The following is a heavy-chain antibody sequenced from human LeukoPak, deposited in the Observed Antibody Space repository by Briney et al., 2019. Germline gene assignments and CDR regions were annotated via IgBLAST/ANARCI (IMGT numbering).Heavy chain of an antibody. D-gene: IGHD3-22*01. J-gene: IGHJ4*02. Sequence: PGGSLRLSCAASGFTFSSYAMNWVRQAPGTGLEWVSAISSSGGSTYYADSVKGRFTISRDNSKSTLYLQMNSLRAEDTAVYYCAKDPRRNYYDSSGYLVYWGQGTLVTVSS. CDR1: GFTFSSYA. CDR2: ISSSGGST. CDR3: AKDPRRNYYDSSGYLVY. V-gene: IGHV3-23*01.